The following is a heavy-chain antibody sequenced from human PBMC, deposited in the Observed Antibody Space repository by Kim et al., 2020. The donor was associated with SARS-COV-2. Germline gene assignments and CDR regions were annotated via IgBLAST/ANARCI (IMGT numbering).Heavy chain of an antibody. D-gene: IGHD3-9*01. Sequence: YYADSVKGRFTIARDNSKNTLYLQMNSLRAEDTAVYYCAKDGLRYFDRVSWGQGTMVTVSS. V-gene: IGHV3-23*01. CDR3: AKDGLRYFDRVS. J-gene: IGHJ3*01.